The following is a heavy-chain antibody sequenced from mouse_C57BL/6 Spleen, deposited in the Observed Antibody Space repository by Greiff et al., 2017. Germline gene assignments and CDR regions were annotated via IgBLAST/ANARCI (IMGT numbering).Heavy chain of an antibody. J-gene: IGHJ4*01. CDR3: ARGVTTNYYAMDY. Sequence: EVQLQQSGAELVKPGASVKLSCTASGFNIKDYYMHWVKQRTGQGLEWIGRIDPEDGKTKYAQKFKGKATITADTSSNTAYLQLSSLTSEDTAVYYCARGVTTNYYAMDYWGQGTSVTVSS. D-gene: IGHD2-1*01. V-gene: IGHV14-2*01. CDR1: GFNIKDYY. CDR2: IDPEDGKT.